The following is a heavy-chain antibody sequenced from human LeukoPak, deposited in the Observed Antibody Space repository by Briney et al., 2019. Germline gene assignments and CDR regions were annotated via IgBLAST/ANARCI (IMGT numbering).Heavy chain of an antibody. CDR3: ATVLDENSVNYGSGSYFLYYYGMDV. V-gene: IGHV3-23*01. CDR1: GFSFSSYA. D-gene: IGHD3-10*01. Sequence: PGGSLRLSCAASGFSFSSYAMSWVRQAPGKGREWVSAISGSGGNTYYADSVKGRFTISRDNSKNSLYLQMNSLRAEDTAVYYCATVLDENSVNYGSGSYFLYYYGMDVWGQGTTVTVSS. CDR2: ISGSGGNT. J-gene: IGHJ6*02.